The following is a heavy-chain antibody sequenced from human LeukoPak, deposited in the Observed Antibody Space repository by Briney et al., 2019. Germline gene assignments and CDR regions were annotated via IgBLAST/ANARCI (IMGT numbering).Heavy chain of an antibody. CDR1: GGTFSSYA. J-gene: IGHJ4*02. CDR3: ARERHDYGDFDY. CDR2: IILIFDTA. V-gene: IGHV1-69*06. D-gene: IGHD4-17*01. Sequence: GASVKVYCKASGGTFSSYAISWVRQAPGQGLEWMGGIILIFDTANYAQKFKGRLTITADKSTSTAYMELSSLRSEDTAVYYCARERHDYGDFDYWGQGTLVTVSS.